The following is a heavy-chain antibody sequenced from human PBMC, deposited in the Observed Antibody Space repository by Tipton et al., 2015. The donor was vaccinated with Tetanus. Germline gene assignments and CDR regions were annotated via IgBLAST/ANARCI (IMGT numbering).Heavy chain of an antibody. Sequence: GYLRLSCAASGFTFSSYAMSWVRQAPGKGLEWVSAISGSGGSTYYAESVKGRFTISRDNAKNSLYLQMNSLRAENTAVYYCTRDGGIAEYYYYYGMDVWGQGTTVTVSS. V-gene: IGHV3-23*01. CDR1: GFTFSSYA. J-gene: IGHJ6*02. D-gene: IGHD6-13*01. CDR3: TRDGGIAEYYYYYGMDV. CDR2: ISGSGGST.